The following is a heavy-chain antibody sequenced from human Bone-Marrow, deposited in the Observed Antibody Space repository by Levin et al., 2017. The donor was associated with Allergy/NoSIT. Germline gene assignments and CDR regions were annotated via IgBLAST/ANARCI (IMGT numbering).Heavy chain of an antibody. D-gene: IGHD1/OR15-1a*01. J-gene: IGHJ6*02. CDR1: RFTFETFS. V-gene: IGHV3-21*06. CDR3: ARSQSITGTEDLKLMDV. CDR2: ISRDGRVI. Sequence: SCVGSRFTFETFSMNWVRQSPSKGLEWVTSISRDGRVIYDADSVKGRFTISRDNAKNSVYLQMNSLRPEDAAVYYCARSQSITGTEDLKLMDVWGQGTTVTVSS.